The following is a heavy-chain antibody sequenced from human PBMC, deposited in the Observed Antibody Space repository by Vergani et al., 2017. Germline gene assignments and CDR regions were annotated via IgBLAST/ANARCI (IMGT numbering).Heavy chain of an antibody. V-gene: IGHV3-74*03. D-gene: IGHD3-9*01. J-gene: IGHJ5*01. CDR2: IKSDGSIT. Sequence: DVHLAESGGGFFQPGGSLRLSCSASGFSFNSFWMHWVRQVPGEGLLWVSRIKSDGSITAYADSVKVRITITRDNAQNTLYLQMNSLRVEDTGVYYCARARCIETCYMSNWLDSWGQGTLVTVSS. CDR1: GFSFNSFW. CDR3: ARARCIETCYMSNWLDS.